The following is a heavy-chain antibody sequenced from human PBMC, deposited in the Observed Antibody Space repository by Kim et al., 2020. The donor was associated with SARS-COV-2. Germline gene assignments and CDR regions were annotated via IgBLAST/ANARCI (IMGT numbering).Heavy chain of an antibody. CDR2: IKFNGREQ. CDR1: GLTFNNYW. J-gene: IGHJ4*02. Sequence: GGSLRLSCVASGLTFNNYWMTWVRQAPGKGLEWVANIKFNGREQNYVGSVKGRFTISRDNAQSSLYLQMNSLRVDDTAIYYCASGRGDYYGSASLDYWGQGALVTVSS. D-gene: IGHD3-10*01. CDR3: ASGRGDYYGSASLDY. V-gene: IGHV3-7*01.